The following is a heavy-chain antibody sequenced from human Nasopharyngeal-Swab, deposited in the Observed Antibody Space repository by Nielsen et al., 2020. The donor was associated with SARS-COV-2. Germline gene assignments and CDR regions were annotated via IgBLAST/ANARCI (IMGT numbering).Heavy chain of an antibody. CDR3: AGHPADFDY. Sequence: SETLSLTCAAYGGSLSDYHWSWIRQPPGKGLEWIGEMKPSGRTNYNPSLKSRVAISIDTSKNQFFLNLRSVTAADTAVFYCAGHPADFDYWGQGTLVTVSS. CDR1: GGSLSDYH. J-gene: IGHJ4*02. V-gene: IGHV4-34*01. CDR2: MKPSGRT.